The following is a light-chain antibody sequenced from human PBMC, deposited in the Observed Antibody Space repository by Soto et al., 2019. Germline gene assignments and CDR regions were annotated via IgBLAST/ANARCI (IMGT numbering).Light chain of an antibody. V-gene: IGKV3-15*01. CDR3: QQYNNWART. J-gene: IGKJ1*01. CDR2: GAS. CDR1: QSVSSN. Sequence: EIVMTQSPATLSVSPGERATLSCRASQSVSSNLAWYQQKPGQAPRLLICGASTRATGIPARFSGSGSGTKFTLTISSLQSEDFAVYYCQQYNNWARTFGQGTKVDIK.